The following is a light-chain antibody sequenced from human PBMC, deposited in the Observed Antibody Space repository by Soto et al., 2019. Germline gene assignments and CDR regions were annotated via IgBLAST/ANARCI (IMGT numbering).Light chain of an antibody. CDR3: SSYAGSTYLAV. V-gene: IGLV2-8*01. CDR2: EVS. J-gene: IGLJ1*01. CDR1: RSDVGSCNY. Sequence: QSVLTQPPSASGSPGQSVTVSCTGTRSDVGSCNYVSWYQQHPGKAPKLMIYEVSKRPSGVPDRFSGSKSGNTASLTVSGLQAEDEADYYCSSYAGSTYLAVFGTGTKLTVL.